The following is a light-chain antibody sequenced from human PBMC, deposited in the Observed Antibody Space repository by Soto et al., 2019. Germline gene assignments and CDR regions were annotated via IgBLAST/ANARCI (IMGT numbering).Light chain of an antibody. V-gene: IGKV3-20*01. CDR2: DAS. CDR3: QQYGSSPRP. J-gene: IGKJ4*01. CDR1: QSLARNS. Sequence: EFVFTQSTRTSYVYRGGKASRSCRPSQSLARNSVAWYQQRPGQPPRLLIYDASTRASGIPDRFSGSGSGTDFTCTISRLEPEDFAVDYCQQYGSSPRPCGEGTKV.